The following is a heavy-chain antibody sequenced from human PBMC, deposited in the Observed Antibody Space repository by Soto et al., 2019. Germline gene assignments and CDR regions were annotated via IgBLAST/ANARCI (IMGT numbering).Heavy chain of an antibody. D-gene: IGHD3-10*02. V-gene: IGHV1-8*01. CDR2: MTPNSGIT. Sequence: QVQLVQSGAEVQKPGASVKVSCKASGYTFTAYDINWMRQAPGQGLEWLGWMTPNSGITGYAQKFQGRVTMTRDTPTSTAYLELSSLTYEDTAVYYCARNMCGTRDFDYWGHGTLVTVSP. J-gene: IGHJ4*01. CDR3: ARNMCGTRDFDY. CDR1: GYTFTAYD.